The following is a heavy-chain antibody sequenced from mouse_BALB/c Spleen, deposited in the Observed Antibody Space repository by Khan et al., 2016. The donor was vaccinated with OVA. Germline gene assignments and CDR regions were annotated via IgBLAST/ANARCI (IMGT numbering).Heavy chain of an antibody. CDR2: IYPGIGNT. V-gene: IGHV1-77*01. CDR1: GYTFTDYY. Sequence: QVQLQQSGAELARPGASVKLSCKASGYTFTDYYINWVRQRTGQGLEWIGDIYPGIGNTYYNEKFKGKATLTADKSSSTAYMQLSSLTSEDSAGYFCARSGTGSFLYWGQGTLVTGSA. D-gene: IGHD4-1*01. J-gene: IGHJ3*01. CDR3: ARSGTGSFLY.